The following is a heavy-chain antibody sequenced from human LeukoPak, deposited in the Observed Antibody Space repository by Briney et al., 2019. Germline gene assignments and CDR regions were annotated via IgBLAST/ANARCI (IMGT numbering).Heavy chain of an antibody. J-gene: IGHJ4*02. CDR1: GSTFSSHW. CDR3: AKAGDYSYFDY. V-gene: IGHV3-23*01. Sequence: GGSLRLSCAASGSTFSSHWMHWVRQAPGKGLEWVSAISGSGSDGSTYYADSVKGRFTISRDNSKNTLYLQMNSLRAEDTAVYYCAKAGDYSYFDYWGQGTLVTVSS. CDR2: ISGSGSDGST. D-gene: IGHD4-11*01.